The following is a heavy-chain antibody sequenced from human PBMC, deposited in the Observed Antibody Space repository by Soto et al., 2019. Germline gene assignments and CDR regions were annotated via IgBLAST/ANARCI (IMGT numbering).Heavy chain of an antibody. CDR1: GFTFSSYA. D-gene: IGHD2-2*01. CDR2: ISGSGGST. J-gene: IGHJ4*02. V-gene: IGHV3-23*01. Sequence: EVQLLESGGGLVQPGGSLRLSCAASGFTFSSYAMSWVRQAPGKGLEWVSAISGSGGSTYYADSVKGRFTISRDNSKNTLHLQMNSLRAEDTAVYYCAKDSRIVVVPAAIDYWGQGTLVTVSS. CDR3: AKDSRIVVVPAAIDY.